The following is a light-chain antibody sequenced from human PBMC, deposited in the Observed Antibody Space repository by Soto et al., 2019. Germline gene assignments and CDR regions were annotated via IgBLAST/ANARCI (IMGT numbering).Light chain of an antibody. CDR2: EVS. J-gene: IGLJ3*02. CDR3: TSYTRSATWV. CDR1: GSDVGGYNY. Sequence: QSALTQPASVSGSPGQSITISCTGSGSDVGGYNYVAWYQQHPGKAPKLIIYEVSNRPSGLSNRFSGSKSGNTASLTISGLQAEDEADYYCTSYTRSATWVFGGGTKLTVL. V-gene: IGLV2-14*01.